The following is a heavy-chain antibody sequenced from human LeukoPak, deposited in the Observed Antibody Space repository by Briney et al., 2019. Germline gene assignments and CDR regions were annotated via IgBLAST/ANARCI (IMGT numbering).Heavy chain of an antibody. CDR3: ARGHYYGSGSYPWFDP. V-gene: IGHV3-23*01. CDR2: ISGSGGST. J-gene: IGHJ5*02. Sequence: GGSLRLSCAASGFTFSSYAMSWVRQAPGKGLEWVSAISGSGGSTYYADSVKGRFTISRENAKNSLYLQMNSLRAGDTAVYYCARGHYYGSGSYPWFDPWGQGTLVTVSS. CDR1: GFTFSSYA. D-gene: IGHD3-10*01.